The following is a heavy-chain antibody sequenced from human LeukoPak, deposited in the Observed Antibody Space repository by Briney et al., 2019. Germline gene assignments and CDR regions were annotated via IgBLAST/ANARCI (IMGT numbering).Heavy chain of an antibody. J-gene: IGHJ5*02. CDR2: MNPDSGNT. CDR3: ATVPPKDWFDP. V-gene: IGHV1-8*01. Sequence: ASVKVSCKASGYTFTSSDINWVRQATGQGLEWMGWMNPDSGNTGYAQKFQGRVTMTRNTSISTAYMELSSLRSEDTAVYYCATVPPKDWFDPWGQGTLVTVSS. CDR1: GYTFTSSD.